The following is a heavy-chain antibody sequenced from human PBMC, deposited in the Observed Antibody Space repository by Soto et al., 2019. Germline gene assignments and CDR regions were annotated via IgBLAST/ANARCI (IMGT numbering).Heavy chain of an antibody. CDR2: LYGGVTT. V-gene: IGHV3-53*01. D-gene: IGHD6-19*01. CDR1: GFTVSTNF. J-gene: IGHJ1*01. CDR3: ARGTTVAGTTEFFQQ. Sequence: EVQLVESGGGLIQPGGSLRLSCAASGFTVSTNFMSWIRQAPGKGLEWVSFLYGGVTTFYADSVKGRFTISSDNSKNTLYLQMNSLRAEDTAVYYCARGTTVAGTTEFFQQWGQGTLVTVSS.